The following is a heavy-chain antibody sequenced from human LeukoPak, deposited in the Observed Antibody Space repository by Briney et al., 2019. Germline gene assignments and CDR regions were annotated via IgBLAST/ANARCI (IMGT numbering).Heavy chain of an antibody. D-gene: IGHD4/OR15-4a*01. V-gene: IGHV3-53*01. CDR1: GFTVSGDY. CDR2: IYADFDNA. J-gene: IGHJ4*02. CDR3: ARALNRHIGAFEY. Sequence: PGGSLRLSCAVSGFTVSGDYMSWLRKAPGRGLEWVSVIYADFDNADYADSVRGRFTISRDSFKNTLYLHMNSLRVEDTATYFCARALNRHIGAFEYWGQGALVTVSS.